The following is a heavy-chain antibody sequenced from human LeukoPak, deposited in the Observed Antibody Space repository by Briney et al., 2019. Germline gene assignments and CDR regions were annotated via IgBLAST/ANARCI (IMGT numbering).Heavy chain of an antibody. J-gene: IGHJ4*02. CDR3: AKDGKYYDFWSGSDPFFDY. CDR1: GFTFSSYA. CDR2: ISGSGGST. D-gene: IGHD3-3*01. V-gene: IGHV3-23*01. Sequence: GGSLRLSCAASGFTFSSYAMSWVRQAPGKGLEWVSAISGSGGSTYYADSVKGRFTISRDNSKNTLYLQMNSLRAEDTAVYYCAKDGKYYDFWSGSDPFFDYWGQGTLVTVSS.